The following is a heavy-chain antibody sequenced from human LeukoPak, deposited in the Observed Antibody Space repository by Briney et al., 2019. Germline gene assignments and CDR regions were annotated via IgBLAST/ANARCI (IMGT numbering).Heavy chain of an antibody. CDR1: GYTFTSYD. CDR3: GRGPATFVWFDP. CDR2: MNPNSGNT. Sequence: ASVKVSCKASGYTFTSYDINWVRQATGQGLEWMGWMNPNSGNTGYAQKFQGRVTITRNTSISTAYMELSSLRSEDTAVYYCGRGPATFVWFDPWGQGTLVTVSS. J-gene: IGHJ5*02. V-gene: IGHV1-8*03. D-gene: IGHD5-24*01.